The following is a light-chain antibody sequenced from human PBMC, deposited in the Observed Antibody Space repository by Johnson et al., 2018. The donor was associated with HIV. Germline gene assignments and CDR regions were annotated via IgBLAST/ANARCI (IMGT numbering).Light chain of an antibody. CDR3: GTWDSSLSAYV. J-gene: IGLJ1*01. CDR1: SSNIGNNY. V-gene: IGLV1-51*01. Sequence: QSVLTQPPSVSAAPGQKVTISCSGSSSNIGNNYVSWYQQLPGTAPKLLIYDNNKRPSGIPDRISGSKSGTSATLGITGLQTGDEADYYCGTWDSSLSAYVFGTGTKFTVL. CDR2: DNN.